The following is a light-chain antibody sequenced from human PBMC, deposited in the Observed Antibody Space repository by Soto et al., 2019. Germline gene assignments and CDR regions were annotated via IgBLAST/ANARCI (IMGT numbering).Light chain of an antibody. Sequence: DIVMTQSSASLSLSPGERGTPSCKSSQRFGSSNLAWYQQKPGQAPRLLIYSTSSRATGIPDRFSGSGSGTDFTLTISRLEPEDFTVYYCQQYGNSPWTFGQGTKVDIK. CDR1: QRFGSSN. J-gene: IGKJ1*01. CDR2: STS. V-gene: IGKV3-20*01. CDR3: QQYGNSPWT.